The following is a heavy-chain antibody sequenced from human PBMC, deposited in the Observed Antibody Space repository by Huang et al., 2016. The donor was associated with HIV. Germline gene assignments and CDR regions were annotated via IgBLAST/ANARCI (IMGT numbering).Heavy chain of an antibody. CDR1: GYTFTNYD. CDR3: ARGFGINYNHEAFDV. Sequence: QIQLAQSGAEVKKPGASVKVSCKASGYTFTNYDINWVRQAYGQGHEWMGWMNPKSGNVGYTKKFQGRVAILRNSSINTSYLEVTSLTSEDTAVYYCARGFGINYNHEAFDVWGQGTMVTVSS. D-gene: IGHD3-10*01. J-gene: IGHJ3*01. V-gene: IGHV1-8*01. CDR2: MNPKSGNV.